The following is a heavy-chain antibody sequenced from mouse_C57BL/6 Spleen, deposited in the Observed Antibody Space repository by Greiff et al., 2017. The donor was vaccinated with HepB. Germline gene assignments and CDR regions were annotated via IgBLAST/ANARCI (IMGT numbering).Heavy chain of an antibody. Sequence: QVQLQQPGAELVKPGASVKMSCKASGYTFTSYWITWVKQRPGQGLEWIGDIYPGSGSTNYNEKFKSKATLTVDTSSSTAYMQRSSLTSEDSAVYYCARAYYYGSSWGSYYAMDYWGQGTSVTVSS. J-gene: IGHJ4*01. D-gene: IGHD1-1*01. CDR2: IYPGSGST. CDR1: GYTFTSYW. V-gene: IGHV1-55*01. CDR3: ARAYYYGSSWGSYYAMDY.